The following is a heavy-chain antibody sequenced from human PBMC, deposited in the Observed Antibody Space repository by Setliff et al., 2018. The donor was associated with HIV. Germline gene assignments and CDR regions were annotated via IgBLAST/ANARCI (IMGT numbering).Heavy chain of an antibody. CDR1: GASFTDYY. J-gene: IGHJ5*02. Sequence: SEILSLTCAFYGASFTDYYWNWIRQPPGKGLEWIGSIYYSGSTNYNPSLKSRVTISLDTSKNQFSLKLTSVTAADTAVYYCARGGTSSNWFGPWGQGTLVTVSS. CDR3: ARGGTSSNWFGP. D-gene: IGHD2-2*01. CDR2: IYYSGST. V-gene: IGHV4-59*01.